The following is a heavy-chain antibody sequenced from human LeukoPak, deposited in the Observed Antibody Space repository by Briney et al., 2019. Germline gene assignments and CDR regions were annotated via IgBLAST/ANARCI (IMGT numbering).Heavy chain of an antibody. CDR3: ARGYGDTYYYYYYMDV. D-gene: IGHD4-17*01. V-gene: IGHV1-8*01. CDR1: GYTFTSYD. J-gene: IGHJ6*03. CDR2: MNPNSGDT. Sequence: ASVKVSCKASGYTFTSYDINWVRQATGQGLEWMGWMNPNSGDTGYAQKFQGRVTMTRNTSISTAYMELSSLRSEDTAVYYCARGYGDTYYYYYYMDVWGKGATVTVSS.